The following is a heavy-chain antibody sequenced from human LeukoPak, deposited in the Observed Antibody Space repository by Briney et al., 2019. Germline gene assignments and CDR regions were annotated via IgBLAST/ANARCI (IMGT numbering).Heavy chain of an antibody. CDR3: ARGRSGRIRGYNWFDP. D-gene: IGHD3-3*01. Sequence: ASVKVSCKAPGYTFTSYDINWVRQATGQGLEWMGWMNPNSGNTGYAQKFQGRVTMTRNTSISTAYMELSSLRSEDTAVYYCARGRSGRIRGYNWFDPGAREPWSPSPQ. V-gene: IGHV1-8*01. CDR2: MNPNSGNT. J-gene: IGHJ5*02. CDR1: GYTFTSYD.